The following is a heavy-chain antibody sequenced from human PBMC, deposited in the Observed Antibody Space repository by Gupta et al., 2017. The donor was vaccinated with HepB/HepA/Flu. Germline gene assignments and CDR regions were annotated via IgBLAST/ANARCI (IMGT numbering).Heavy chain of an antibody. D-gene: IGHD2-2*02. J-gene: IGHJ1*01. CDR1: GGTFSSYA. Sequence: QVQLVQSGAEVKKPGSSVKVSCKASGGTFSSYAISWVRQAPGQGLEWMGGIITIFGTANYAQKFQGRVTITADESTSTAYMELSSLRSEETAVYYCARAAGCSSTSCYKGYFQHWGQGTLVTVSS. CDR3: ARAAGCSSTSCYKGYFQH. V-gene: IGHV1-69*01. CDR2: IITIFGTA.